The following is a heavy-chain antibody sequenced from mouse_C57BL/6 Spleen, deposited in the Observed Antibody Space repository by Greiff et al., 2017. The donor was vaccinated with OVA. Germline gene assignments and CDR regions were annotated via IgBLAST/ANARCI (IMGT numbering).Heavy chain of an antibody. CDR2: IYPGDGDT. D-gene: IGHD1-1*01. V-gene: IGHV1-82*01. CDR3: ASSGGSSGFAY. J-gene: IGHJ3*01. CDR1: GYAFSSSW. Sequence: VKLQQSGPELVKPGASVKISCKASGYAFSSSWMNWVKQRPGKGLEWIGRIYPGDGDTNYNGKFKGKATLTADKSSSTAYMQLSSLTSEDSAVYFCASSGGSSGFAYWGQGTLVTVSA.